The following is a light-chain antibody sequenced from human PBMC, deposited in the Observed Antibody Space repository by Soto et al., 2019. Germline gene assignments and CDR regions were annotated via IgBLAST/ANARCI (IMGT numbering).Light chain of an antibody. CDR3: QQYGSSPSIT. CDR1: QSVSSSY. V-gene: IGKV3-20*01. CDR2: GAS. J-gene: IGKJ5*01. Sequence: EIVLTQSPGTLSLSPGERATLSCRASQSVSSSYLAWYQQKPGQAPRLLIYGASSRATGITDRFSGSVSGTGFTLTISRLEPEDFAVYYCQQYGSSPSITFGQGTRLEIK.